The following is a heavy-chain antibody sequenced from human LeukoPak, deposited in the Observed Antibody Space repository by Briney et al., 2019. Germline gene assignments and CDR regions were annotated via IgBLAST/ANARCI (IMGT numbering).Heavy chain of an antibody. CDR2: IIPIFGTA. D-gene: IGHD6-13*01. CDR3: ARVAVAAVDWFDS. CDR1: GGTFRSYA. V-gene: IGHV1-69*13. J-gene: IGHJ5*01. Sequence: SVKVSCKASGGTFRSYAISWVRQAPGQGLEWMGGIIPIFGTANYAQRFQGRVTITADESTSTAYMELSSLTSDGTAVYYCARVAVAAVDWFDSWGQGTLVTVSS.